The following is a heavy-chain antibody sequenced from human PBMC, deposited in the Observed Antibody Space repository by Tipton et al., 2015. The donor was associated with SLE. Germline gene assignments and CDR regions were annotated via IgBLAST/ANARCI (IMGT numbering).Heavy chain of an antibody. Sequence: QLVQSGAEVKKPGASVKVSCKASGYSFSNHYMHWVRQAPGQGLEWMGIINPSGGATSLPRKFQGRVTMTTDTSTNTAYMELTNLRSDDTAVYFCARQPPYSGTWYFDFWGQGTLVTVSS. V-gene: IGHV1-46*01. D-gene: IGHD6-25*01. CDR3: ARQPPYSGTWYFDF. CDR1: GYSFSNHY. CDR2: INPSGGAT. J-gene: IGHJ4*02.